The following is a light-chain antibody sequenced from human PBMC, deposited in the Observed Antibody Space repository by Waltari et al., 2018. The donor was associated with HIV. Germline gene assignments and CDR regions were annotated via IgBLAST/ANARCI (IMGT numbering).Light chain of an antibody. CDR1: KSNIGNNF. V-gene: IGLV1-47*01. CDR2: RND. CDR3: ASWDDNLGHWI. Sequence: QPKMTQAPSTSKTPGQRITMSCSGTKSNIGNNFIYWYQQIAGATPILVMARNDQRPAGCPDRFAGTKSGTSAFLASTGLRLDDEATYFCASWDDNLGHWIFGGGTKLTVL. J-gene: IGLJ2*01.